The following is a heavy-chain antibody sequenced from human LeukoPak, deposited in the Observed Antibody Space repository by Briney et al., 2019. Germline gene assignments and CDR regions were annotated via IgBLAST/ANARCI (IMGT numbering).Heavy chain of an antibody. CDR1: GGSISSYY. J-gene: IGHJ4*02. Sequence: SETLSLTCTVSGGSISSYYWSWIRQPPGKGPEWIGYIYYSGSTNYNPSLKSRVTISVDTSKNQFSLKLSSVTAADTAVYYCARYDSSGKGLDYWGQGTLVTVSS. D-gene: IGHD3-22*01. V-gene: IGHV4-59*01. CDR3: ARYDSSGKGLDY. CDR2: IYYSGST.